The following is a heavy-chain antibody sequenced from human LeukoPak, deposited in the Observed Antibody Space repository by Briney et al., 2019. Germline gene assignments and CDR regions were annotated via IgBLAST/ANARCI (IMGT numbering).Heavy chain of an antibody. CDR1: GFTFSSYA. D-gene: IGHD2-15*01. Sequence: GGSLRLSCAASGFTFSSYAMHWVRQAPGKGLEYVSAISSNGGSTYYANSVKGRFTISRDNSKNTLYLQMGSLRAEDMAVYYCARDRFSSAYCSGGSCYSAGGAFDIWGQGTMVTVSS. V-gene: IGHV3-64*01. J-gene: IGHJ3*02. CDR2: ISSNGGST. CDR3: ARDRFSSAYCSGGSCYSAGGAFDI.